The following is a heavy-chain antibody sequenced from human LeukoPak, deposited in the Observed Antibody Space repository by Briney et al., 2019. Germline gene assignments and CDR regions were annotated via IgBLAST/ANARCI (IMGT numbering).Heavy chain of an antibody. D-gene: IGHD7-27*01. CDR2: INEEGYGN. CDR1: GFTFNNYW. J-gene: IGHJ5*01. V-gene: IGHV3-7*01. Sequence: GGSLRLSCAASGFTFNNYWMSWVRQAPGKGLEWVANINEEGYGNNYVDSMKGRFTIFRDNAKNSLYLEMNSLRVDDTAVYYCAREPGRHQFDSWGQGILVTVSS. CDR3: AREPGRHQFDS.